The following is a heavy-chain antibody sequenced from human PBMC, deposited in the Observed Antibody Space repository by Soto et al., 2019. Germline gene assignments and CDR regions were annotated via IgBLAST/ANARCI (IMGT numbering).Heavy chain of an antibody. V-gene: IGHV3-30*18. CDR1: GFTFSSYG. D-gene: IGHD3-22*01. J-gene: IGHJ4*02. CDR2: ISYDGNTR. Sequence: PGGSLRLSCAVSGFTFSSYGMHWVRQAPGEGLEWVAMISYDGNTRYYADSVKGRFIISRDNSKNTLYLQMNSLRAEDTAVYYCAKDRPATITLTVVVHSDFDYWGQGTLVTVSS. CDR3: AKDRPATITLTVVVHSDFDY.